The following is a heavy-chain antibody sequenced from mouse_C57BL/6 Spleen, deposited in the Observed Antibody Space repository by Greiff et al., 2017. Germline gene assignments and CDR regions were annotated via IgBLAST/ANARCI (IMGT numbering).Heavy chain of an antibody. J-gene: IGHJ4*01. Sequence: QVQLKESGPELVKPGASVKISCKASGYAFSSSWMNWVKQRTGKGLEWIGRIYPGDGDTNYNGKFKGKATLTADKSSSTAYMQLSSLTSEDSAVYFCARSRGYDQEAMDYWGQGTSVTVSS. CDR3: ARSRGYDQEAMDY. CDR1: GYAFSSSW. CDR2: IYPGDGDT. V-gene: IGHV1-82*01. D-gene: IGHD2-2*01.